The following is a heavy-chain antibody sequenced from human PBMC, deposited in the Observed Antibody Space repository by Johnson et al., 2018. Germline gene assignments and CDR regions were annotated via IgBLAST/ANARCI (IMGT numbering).Heavy chain of an antibody. D-gene: IGHD4-17*01. CDR3: ANSVSDYGDYVYLQN. J-gene: IGHJ1*01. Sequence: VQLVQSGGGLVQXGGSLRLSCTASGFTFSSYTMSWVRQSPEKGLEWISDISTSGHSTYHAASVKGRFPISRDNSKNTRYLQLGSLRAEDTAVYFCANSVSDYGDYVYLQNWGQGTLVTVSS. CDR2: ISTSGHST. V-gene: IGHV3-23*04. CDR1: GFTFSSYT.